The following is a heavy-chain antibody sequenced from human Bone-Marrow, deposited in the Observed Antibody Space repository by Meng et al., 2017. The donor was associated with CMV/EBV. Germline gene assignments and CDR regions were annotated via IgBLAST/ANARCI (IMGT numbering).Heavy chain of an antibody. CDR1: GFTFSSYW. D-gene: IGHD2-2*02. Sequence: GESLKISCAASGFTFSSYWMSWVRQAPGKGLEWVANIQQDGSEKYYVDSVKGRFTISRDNAKNLLYLQMNSLRAEDTAVYCCARDRGVVVPAAIVLDYWGQRTLVTVSS. CDR2: IQQDGSEK. CDR3: ARDRGVVVPAAIVLDY. V-gene: IGHV3-7*01. J-gene: IGHJ4*02.